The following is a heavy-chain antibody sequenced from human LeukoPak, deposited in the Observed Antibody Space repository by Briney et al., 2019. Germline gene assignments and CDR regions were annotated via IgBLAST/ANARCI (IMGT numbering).Heavy chain of an antibody. Sequence: ASVKVSCKASGYTFTNYGFSWVRQAPGQGLEWMGWISAYNGHANSARSLQGRLYLTTDTSTSTAYMELRSLRSDDTAVYYCARSAGYSYNYGENAFDIWGQGTMVTVSS. V-gene: IGHV1-18*01. D-gene: IGHD5-18*01. J-gene: IGHJ3*02. CDR3: ARSAGYSYNYGENAFDI. CDR2: ISAYNGHA. CDR1: GYTFTNYG.